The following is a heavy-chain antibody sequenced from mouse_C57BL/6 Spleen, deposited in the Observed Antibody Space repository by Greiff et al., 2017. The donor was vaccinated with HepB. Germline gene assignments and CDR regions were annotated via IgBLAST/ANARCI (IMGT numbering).Heavy chain of an antibody. CDR2: IYPSDSET. V-gene: IGHV1-61*01. CDR1: GYTFTSYW. J-gene: IGHJ2*01. CDR3: ATRFYDGSDY. D-gene: IGHD2-3*01. Sequence: VQLQQPGAELVRPGSSVKLSCKASGYTFTSYWMDWVKQRPGQGLEWIGNIYPSDSETHYNQKFKDKATLTVDKSSSTAYMQLSSLTSEDSAVYYCATRFYDGSDYWGQGTTLTVSS.